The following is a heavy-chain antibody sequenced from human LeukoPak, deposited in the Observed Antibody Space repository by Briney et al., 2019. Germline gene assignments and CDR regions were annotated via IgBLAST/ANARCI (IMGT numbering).Heavy chain of an antibody. CDR3: AGEDSSGWLDY. J-gene: IGHJ4*02. CDR1: GGSISSSSYY. D-gene: IGHD6-19*01. V-gene: IGHV4-39*01. CDR2: VYYSGDT. Sequence: SETLSLTCTVSGGSISSSSYYWGWIRQPPGKGLEWIGSVYYSGDTYYNPSLKSRVTISVDTSKNQFSLKLSSVTAADTAVYYCAGEDSSGWLDYWGQGTLVTVSS.